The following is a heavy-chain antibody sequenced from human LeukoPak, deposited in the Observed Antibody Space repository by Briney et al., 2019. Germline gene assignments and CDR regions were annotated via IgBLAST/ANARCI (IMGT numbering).Heavy chain of an antibody. CDR1: GFTVSSNY. Sequence: GGSLRLSCAASGFTVSSNYMSWVRQAPGKGLEWVSVIYSGGSTYYADSVKGRFTISRDNSKNTLYLQMNSLRAEDTALYHCARGGHYDSSGYYGYWGQGTLVTVSS. V-gene: IGHV3-53*01. CDR2: IYSGGST. J-gene: IGHJ4*02. D-gene: IGHD3-22*01. CDR3: ARGGHYDSSGYYGY.